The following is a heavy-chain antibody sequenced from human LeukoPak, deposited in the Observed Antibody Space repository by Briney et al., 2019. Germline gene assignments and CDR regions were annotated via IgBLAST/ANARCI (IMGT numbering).Heavy chain of an antibody. CDR2: IYHSGST. J-gene: IGHJ4*02. V-gene: IGHV4-38-2*01. CDR1: GYSISSGYY. D-gene: IGHD5-18*01. CDR3: ARHDSIQLPVDN. Sequence: PSETLSLTCAVSGYSISSGYYWGWIRQPPGKGLEWIGSIYHSGSTYYNPSLKSRVTISVDTSKNQFSLKLSSVTAADTAVYYCARHDSIQLPVDNWGQGTLVTVSS.